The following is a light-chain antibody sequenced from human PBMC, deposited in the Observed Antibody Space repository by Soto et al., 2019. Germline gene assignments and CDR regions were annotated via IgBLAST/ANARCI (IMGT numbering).Light chain of an antibody. CDR1: QSVSSN. Sequence: ILRPQSPATLSVSPGDRSNLYCRASQSVSSNLAWYQQKPGQAPRLLIYGASTRATGIPARFSGSGSGTEFTLTISSLQSEDCAVYYCQQYNNWPRTVGQGTTVDIK. CDR3: QQYNNWPRT. CDR2: GAS. V-gene: IGKV3-15*01. J-gene: IGKJ1*01.